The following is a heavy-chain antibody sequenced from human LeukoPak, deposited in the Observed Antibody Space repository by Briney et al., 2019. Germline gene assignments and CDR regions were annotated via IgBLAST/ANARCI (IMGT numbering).Heavy chain of an antibody. CDR1: GFTFSYYG. V-gene: IGHV3-30*02. J-gene: IGHJ3*02. Sequence: GGSLRLSCAASGFTFSYYGMYWVRQAPGKGLEWVAFVRYDGNDKYYADSVKGRFTISRDNAKNSLYLQMNSLRAEDTALYYCAKGVVLLWFGDAFDIWGQGTMVTVSS. CDR3: AKGVVLLWFGDAFDI. CDR2: VRYDGNDK. D-gene: IGHD3-10*01.